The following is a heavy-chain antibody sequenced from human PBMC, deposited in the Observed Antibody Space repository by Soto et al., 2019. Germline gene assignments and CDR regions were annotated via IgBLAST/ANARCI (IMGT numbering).Heavy chain of an antibody. V-gene: IGHV4-34*01. CDR1: GGSFSGYY. D-gene: IGHD6-13*01. CDR3: ARRTNSSSWYYFDY. CDR2: INHSGST. Sequence: SETLSLTCAVYGGSFSGYYWSWIRQPPGKGLEWIGEINHSGSTNYNPSLKSRVTISVDTSKNQFSLKLSSVTAADTAVYYCARRTNSSSWYYFDYWGQGTLVTVSS. J-gene: IGHJ4*02.